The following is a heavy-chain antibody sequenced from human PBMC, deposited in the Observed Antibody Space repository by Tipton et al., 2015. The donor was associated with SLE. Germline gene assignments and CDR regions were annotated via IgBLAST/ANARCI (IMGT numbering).Heavy chain of an antibody. J-gene: IGHJ2*01. V-gene: IGHV4-39*07. CDR1: GGSISSKTYY. CDR2: IYYSGST. Sequence: TLSLTCTVSGGSISSKTYYWGWIRQPPGKGLEWIGSIYYSGSTYYNPSLKSRVTISLDTSKNQFSLRLSSVTDVDTAVYYCARTAGRSVKLWYFDLWGRGTLVTVSS. D-gene: IGHD5-18*01. CDR3: ARTAGRSVKLWYFDL.